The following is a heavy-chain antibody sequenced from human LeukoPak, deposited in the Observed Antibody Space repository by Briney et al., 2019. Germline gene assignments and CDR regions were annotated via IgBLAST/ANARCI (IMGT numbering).Heavy chain of an antibody. D-gene: IGHD2-2*01. J-gene: IGHJ6*02. Sequence: GASVKVSCKASGYSFTDYYIHWVRQAPGQGLEWMGVIKPNSGGADYAPSFQGSVTMTRDTSITTAYLELRSLRSDDTAVYYCARDGSDIVVVPAAEKTYYYYGMDVWGQGTTVTVSS. CDR1: GYSFTDYY. CDR2: IKPNSGGA. V-gene: IGHV1-2*02. CDR3: ARDGSDIVVVPAAEKTYYYYGMDV.